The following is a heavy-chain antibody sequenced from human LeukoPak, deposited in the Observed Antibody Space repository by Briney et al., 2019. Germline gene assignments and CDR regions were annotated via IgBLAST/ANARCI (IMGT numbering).Heavy chain of an antibody. CDR2: ISGSGGST. Sequence: GGSLRLSCAASGFTFSSYGMHWVRQAPGKGLEWVSAISGSGGSTYYADSVKGRFTISRDNSKNTLYLQMNSLSAKDTAVYYCAKDLTWELPNYFDYWGQGTLVTVSS. V-gene: IGHV3-23*01. D-gene: IGHD1-26*01. CDR3: AKDLTWELPNYFDY. CDR1: GFTFSSYG. J-gene: IGHJ4*02.